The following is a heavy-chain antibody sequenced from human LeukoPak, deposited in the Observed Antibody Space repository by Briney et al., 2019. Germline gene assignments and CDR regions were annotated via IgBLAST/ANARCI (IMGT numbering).Heavy chain of an antibody. CDR3: ARGASNYDILTGYYNVHLFDY. Sequence: TSETLSLTCTVSGGSISSYYWSWIRQPPGKGLEWLGYIYYSGSTNYNPSLKSRVTISVDTSKNQFSLKLSSVTAADTAVYYCARGASNYDILTGYYNVHLFDYWGQGTLVTVSS. CDR2: IYYSGST. D-gene: IGHD3-9*01. CDR1: GGSISSYY. V-gene: IGHV4-59*01. J-gene: IGHJ4*02.